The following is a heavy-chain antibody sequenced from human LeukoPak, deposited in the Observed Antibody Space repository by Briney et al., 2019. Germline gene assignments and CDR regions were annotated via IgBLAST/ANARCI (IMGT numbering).Heavy chain of an antibody. Sequence: GGSLRLSCAASVFTFSKYWMLCVRQAPGKGLESVSRINTDGTVTTYADSVKGRFTVSRDNADNTMFLQMNSVRDEDTAVYYCATRQWLAPPPDSWGQGTPVTVSS. V-gene: IGHV3-74*01. D-gene: IGHD6-19*01. CDR1: VFTFSKYW. J-gene: IGHJ4*02. CDR3: ATRQWLAPPPDS. CDR2: INTDGTVT.